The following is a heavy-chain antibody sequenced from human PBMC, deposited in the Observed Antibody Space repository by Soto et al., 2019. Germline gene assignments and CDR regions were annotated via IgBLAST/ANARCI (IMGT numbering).Heavy chain of an antibody. Sequence: GASVKVSFKAAGYTFTGYYMHWVRQAPGQGLDWMGWINPNSGGTNYAQKFQGRVTMTRDTSISTAYMERSRLRSDDTDVYYCARDSHYYDGSAFDTCGQGTMVTV. D-gene: IGHD3-22*01. V-gene: IGHV1-2*02. CDR3: ARDSHYYDGSAFDT. CDR2: INPNSGGT. CDR1: GYTFTGYY. J-gene: IGHJ3*02.